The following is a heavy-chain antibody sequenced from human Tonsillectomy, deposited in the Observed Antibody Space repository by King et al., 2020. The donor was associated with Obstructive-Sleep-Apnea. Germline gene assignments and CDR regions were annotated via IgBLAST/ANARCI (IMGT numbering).Heavy chain of an antibody. Sequence: VQLVESGGGLVQPGRSLRLSCAASGFTFDDYAIHWVRQAPGKGLEWVSGINWNSGSIGYADSVKGRFTISRDNAKNSVYLQMNSLRPEDTALYYCAKVRSSGWYGPSDSWGQGTLVTVSS. D-gene: IGHD6-13*01. CDR1: GFTFDDYA. CDR2: INWNSGSI. CDR3: AKVRSSGWYGPSDS. V-gene: IGHV3-9*01. J-gene: IGHJ4*02.